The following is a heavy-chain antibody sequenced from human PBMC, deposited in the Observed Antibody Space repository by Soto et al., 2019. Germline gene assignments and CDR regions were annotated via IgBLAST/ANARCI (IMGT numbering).Heavy chain of an antibody. D-gene: IGHD2-15*01. J-gene: IGHJ4*02. CDR2: IWYDGSNK. CDR1: GFTFSSYG. Sequence: GGSLRLSCAASGFTFSSYGMHWVRQAPGKGLEWVAVIWYDGSNKYYADSVKGRFTISRDNSKNTLYLQMNSLRAEDTAVYYCGRDSAAGGPDYWGQGNLVTVSS. CDR3: GRDSAAGGPDY. V-gene: IGHV3-33*01.